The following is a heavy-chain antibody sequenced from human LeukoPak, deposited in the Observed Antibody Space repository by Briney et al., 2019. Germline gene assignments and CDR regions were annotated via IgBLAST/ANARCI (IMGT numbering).Heavy chain of an antibody. V-gene: IGHV4-30-2*01. CDR3: ARTYPNNRSVDY. Sequence: SETLSLTCAVSGGSLSSGGYSWSWVRQPPGTGLEWIGYIYHSGSTYYNPSLKSRVTISVDRSKNQFSLKLSSVTAADTAVYSCARTYPNNRSVDYWGQGTLVTVPS. J-gene: IGHJ4*02. CDR2: IYHSGST. CDR1: GGSLSSGGYS. D-gene: IGHD2/OR15-2a*01.